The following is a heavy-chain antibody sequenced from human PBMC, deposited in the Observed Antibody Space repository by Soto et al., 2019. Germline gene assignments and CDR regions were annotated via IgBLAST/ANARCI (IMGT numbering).Heavy chain of an antibody. CDR3: ARDRIEAALVNYYGMEV. CDR1: GGSFTMYG. CDR2: IIPRFGSP. D-gene: IGHD6-13*01. J-gene: IGHJ6*01. V-gene: IGHV1-69*01. Sequence: QVQLVQSGAEVKQPGSSVKVSCRPSGGSFTMYGISWVRQAPGQGLEWMGGIIPRFGSPNYAQNFQGRVTITADESSSTVYMELSSLRSEDTAVYYCARDRIEAALVNYYGMEVWGQGTTVAVSS.